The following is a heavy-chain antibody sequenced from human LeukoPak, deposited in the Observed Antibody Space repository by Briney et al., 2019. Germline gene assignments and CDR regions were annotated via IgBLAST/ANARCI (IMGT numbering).Heavy chain of an antibody. V-gene: IGHV3-48*03. D-gene: IGHD6-19*01. CDR2: ISSSGGTM. CDR3: ASKSGGWYLPFDY. J-gene: IGHJ4*02. CDR1: GXTFRRYE. Sequence: QPGGSLSLSFAASGXTFRRYEMSWVRQAPGKGLEWISYISSSGGTMYYADSVKGRFTISRDNAKNSLYLQMNSLRAEDTALYYCASKSGGWYLPFDYWGQGTLVTVSS.